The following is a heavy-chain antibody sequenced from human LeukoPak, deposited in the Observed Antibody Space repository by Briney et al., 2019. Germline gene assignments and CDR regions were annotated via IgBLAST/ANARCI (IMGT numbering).Heavy chain of an antibody. CDR1: GYTLTELS. Sequence: ASVKVSCKVSGYTLTELSMHWVRQAPGQGLEWMGWINPNSGGTNYAQKFQGRVTMTRDTSISTAYMELSRLRSDDTAVYYCARADYGDYSTFDYWGQGTLVTVSS. J-gene: IGHJ4*02. CDR2: INPNSGGT. D-gene: IGHD4-17*01. CDR3: ARADYGDYSTFDY. V-gene: IGHV1-2*02.